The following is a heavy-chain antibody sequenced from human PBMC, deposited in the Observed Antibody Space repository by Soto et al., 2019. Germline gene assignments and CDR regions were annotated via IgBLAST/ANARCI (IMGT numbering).Heavy chain of an antibody. V-gene: IGHV4-30-4*01. J-gene: IGHJ4*02. CDR1: GGSISSGDYY. Sequence: SETLSLTCTVSGGSISSGDYYWSWIRQPPGKGLEWIGYIYYSGSTYHNPSLKSRVTISVDTSKNQFSLKLSSVTAADTAVYYCARVWVAAAGYFDYWGQGTLVTVSS. D-gene: IGHD6-13*01. CDR3: ARVWVAAAGYFDY. CDR2: IYYSGST.